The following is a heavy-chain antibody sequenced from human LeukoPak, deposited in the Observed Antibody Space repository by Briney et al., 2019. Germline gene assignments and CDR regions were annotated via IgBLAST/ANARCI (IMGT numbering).Heavy chain of an antibody. CDR2: INHSGGT. D-gene: IGHD3-10*01. Sequence: SETLSLTCAVYGRSFSGYYWSWIRQPPGKGLEWIGEINHSGGTNYNPSLKSRVTISVDTSRNQFSLKLSSVTAADTAVYYCARGPYGSGSYYNVDFDYWGQGTLVTVSS. V-gene: IGHV4-34*01. CDR3: ARGPYGSGSYYNVDFDY. CDR1: GRSFSGYY. J-gene: IGHJ4*02.